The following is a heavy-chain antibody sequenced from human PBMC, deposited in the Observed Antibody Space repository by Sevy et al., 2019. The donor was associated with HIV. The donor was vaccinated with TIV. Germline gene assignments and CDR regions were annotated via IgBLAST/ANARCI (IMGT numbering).Heavy chain of an antibody. V-gene: IGHV3-30-3*01. Sequence: GGSLRLSCAASGFTFSSYAMHWVRQAPGKGLEWVAVISYDGSNKYYADSVKGRFTISRDNSKNTLYLQMSSLRAEDTAVYYCARSRGGYSYGLGYWGQGTLVTVSS. CDR1: GFTFSSYA. J-gene: IGHJ4*02. CDR2: ISYDGSNK. CDR3: ARSRGGYSYGLGY. D-gene: IGHD5-18*01.